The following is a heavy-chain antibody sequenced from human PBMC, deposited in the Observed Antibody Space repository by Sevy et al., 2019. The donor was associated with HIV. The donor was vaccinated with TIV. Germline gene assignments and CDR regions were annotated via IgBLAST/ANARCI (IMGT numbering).Heavy chain of an antibody. V-gene: IGHV3-23*01. J-gene: IGHJ4*02. CDR3: AKKMGGGSGMAFLVDF. D-gene: IGHD5-18*01. Sequence: GGSLRLSCAASGFTFNSFAMGWVRQAPGKELDWISVIRGTGDYTYYADSVKGRFTYSRDNSKNTPFLQMNSLRAEDTAIFYCAKKMGGGSGMAFLVDFWGQGTLVTVSS. CDR2: IRGTGDYT. CDR1: GFTFNSFA.